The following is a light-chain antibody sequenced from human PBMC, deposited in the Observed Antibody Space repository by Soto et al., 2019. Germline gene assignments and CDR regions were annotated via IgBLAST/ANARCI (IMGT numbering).Light chain of an antibody. J-gene: IGLJ2*01. CDR3: SSYTSSSTLVV. CDR2: DVS. Sequence: QSALTQPASVSGAPVQSITISCTGTSSDVGGYNYVSWYQQHPGKAPKLMIYDVSNRPSGVSNRFSGSKSGNTASLTISGLQAEDEADYYCSSYTSSSTLVVFGGGTKLTV. V-gene: IGLV2-14*01. CDR1: SSDVGGYNY.